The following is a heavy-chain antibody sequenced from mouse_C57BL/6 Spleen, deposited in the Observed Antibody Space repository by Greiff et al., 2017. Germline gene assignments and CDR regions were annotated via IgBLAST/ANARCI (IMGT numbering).Heavy chain of an antibody. CDR1: GYAFSSYW. Sequence: QVKLQQSGAELVKPGASVKISCKASGYAFSSYWMNWVKQRHGKGLEWIGKIYPGDGDTNTNGKFKGKATLTADKSSSTAYMQLSSLTSEDSAVYFCARTAGDYFDYWGQGTTLTVSS. CDR2: IYPGDGDT. J-gene: IGHJ2*01. CDR3: ARTAGDYFDY. V-gene: IGHV1-80*01. D-gene: IGHD3-2*01.